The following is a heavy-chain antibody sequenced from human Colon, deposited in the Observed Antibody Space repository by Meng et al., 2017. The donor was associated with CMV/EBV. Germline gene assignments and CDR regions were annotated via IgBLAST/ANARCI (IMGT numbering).Heavy chain of an antibody. CDR2: IRYDGSNT. CDR1: GFTFSSYG. CDR3: AKLPGVGYCGGTNCTYLDY. D-gene: IGHD2-2*01. J-gene: IGHJ4*02. Sequence: GESLKISCAASGFTFSSYGMHWVRQAPGKGLEWVAFIRYDGSNTLYADSVKGRFTVSRDNSKNTLYLQMNSLRAEDTAVYNCAKLPGVGYCGGTNCTYLDYWGQGTLVTVSS. V-gene: IGHV3-30*02.